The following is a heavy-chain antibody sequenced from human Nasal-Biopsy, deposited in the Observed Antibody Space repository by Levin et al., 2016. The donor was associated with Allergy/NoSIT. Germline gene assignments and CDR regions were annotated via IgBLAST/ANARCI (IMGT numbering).Heavy chain of an antibody. D-gene: IGHD3-10*01. CDR3: ARGVVRGVITY. J-gene: IGHJ4*02. CDR2: ISTYHDTT. CDR1: GYTFTTYG. Sequence: ASVKVSCKTSGYTFTTYGITWVRQAPGQRLEWMGYISTYHDTTDYAQRFQGRVTMTADSSTSTAYLELRSLTSDDAAIYYCARGVVRGVITYWGQGTLVTVSS. V-gene: IGHV1-18*01.